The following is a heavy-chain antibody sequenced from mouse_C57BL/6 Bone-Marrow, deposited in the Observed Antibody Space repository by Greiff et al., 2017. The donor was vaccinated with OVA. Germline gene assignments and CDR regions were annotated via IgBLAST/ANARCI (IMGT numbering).Heavy chain of an antibody. V-gene: IGHV5-6*01. J-gene: IGHJ4*01. CDR2: ISSGGSYN. Sequence: EVKLMESGGDLVKPGGSLKLSCAASGFTFSSYGMSWVRQTPDKRLEWVATISSGGSYNYYPARVKGRFPISRDNDKNNLDMQMSSLKAEDTAMYYWARQGRLLRYGYAMDYWGQGTSVTVSS. CDR1: GFTFSSYG. D-gene: IGHD1-1*01. CDR3: ARQGRLLRYGYAMDY.